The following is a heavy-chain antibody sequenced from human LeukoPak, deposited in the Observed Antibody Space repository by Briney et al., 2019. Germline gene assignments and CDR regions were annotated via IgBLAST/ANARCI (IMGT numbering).Heavy chain of an antibody. V-gene: IGHV3-30*09. CDR3: ARVGSYYWYYFDY. CDR2: ISYDGSYK. Sequence: PGRSLRLSCAASGFTFSSYAMHWVRQAPGKGLEWVAVISYDGSYKYYADSVEGRFAISRDNSKNTLYLQMNSLRVEDTAVYYCARVGSYYWYYFDYWGQGTLVTVSS. D-gene: IGHD1-26*01. J-gene: IGHJ4*02. CDR1: GFTFSSYA.